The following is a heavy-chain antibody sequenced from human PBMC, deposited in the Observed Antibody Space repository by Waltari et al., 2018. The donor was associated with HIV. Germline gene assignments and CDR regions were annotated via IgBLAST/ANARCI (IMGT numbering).Heavy chain of an antibody. J-gene: IGHJ4*02. V-gene: IGHV4-34*01. Sequence: QVQLQQSGAGLLKPSETLSLTCTVSGGSFSGYYWSWIRQPPGQGLEWIGEVNHSGNINYNPSLKSRLIRSVDTSKSQFSLRLKSVTAADTAVYYCSREGYGGNPANDFDFWGQGTLVSVSS. CDR1: GGSFSGYY. D-gene: IGHD2-15*01. CDR2: VNHSGNI. CDR3: SREGYGGNPANDFDF.